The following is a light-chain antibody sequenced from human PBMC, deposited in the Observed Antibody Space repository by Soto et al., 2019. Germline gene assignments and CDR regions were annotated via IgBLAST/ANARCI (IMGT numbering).Light chain of an antibody. CDR2: AVS. J-gene: IGKJ1*01. CDR1: QAISNY. CDR3: HNYNSDPRT. V-gene: IGKV1-27*01. Sequence: DIQMAQSPSSLSAFVGDRVTIICRRTQAISNYGAGFQQKPGRVPKILIYAVSSLRSGVPSRFSGSGSGTDFTLTINTRQPEDVATYYCHNYNSDPRTFGQGTKVEL.